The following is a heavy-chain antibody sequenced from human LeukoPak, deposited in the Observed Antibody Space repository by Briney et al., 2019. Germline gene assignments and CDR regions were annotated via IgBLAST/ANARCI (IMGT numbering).Heavy chain of an antibody. Sequence: PGGSLRLSCAASGFTFSSYWMHWVRQAPGKGLVWVSRINSDGSSTSYADSVKGRFTISRDNAKNTLYLQMNSLRAEDTAVYYCAKEDRYRDSWYQSLGYWGQGTLVTVSS. CDR3: AKEDRYRDSWYQSLGY. J-gene: IGHJ4*02. CDR1: GFTFSSYW. D-gene: IGHD6-13*01. CDR2: INSDGSST. V-gene: IGHV3-74*01.